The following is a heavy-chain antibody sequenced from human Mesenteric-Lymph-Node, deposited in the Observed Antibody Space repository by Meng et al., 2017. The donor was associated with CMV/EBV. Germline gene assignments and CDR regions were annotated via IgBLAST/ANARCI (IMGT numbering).Heavy chain of an antibody. CDR3: ASGITVRYGDYVGVFDY. Sequence: GGSLLSCAASGFTFSDYYMSWIRQAPGKGLEWVSYISSSGSTIYYADSVKGRFTISRDNAKNSLYLQMNSLRAEDTAVYYCASGITVRYGDYVGVFDYWGQGTLVTVSS. J-gene: IGHJ4*02. V-gene: IGHV3-11*04. D-gene: IGHD4-17*01. CDR2: ISSSGSTI. CDR1: GFTFSDYY.